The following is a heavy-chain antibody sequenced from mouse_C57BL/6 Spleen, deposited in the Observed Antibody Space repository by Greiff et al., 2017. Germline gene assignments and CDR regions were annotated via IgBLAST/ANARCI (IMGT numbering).Heavy chain of an antibody. CDR3: ASHIYDGYDNYYAMDY. Sequence: EVHLVVSGGGLVQPGGSLSLSCAASGFTFTDYYMSWVRQPPGKALEWLGFIRNKANGYTTEYSASVKGWFTISRDNSQSILYLQMNALRAEDSATDYCASHIYDGYDNYYAMDYWSQGTSVTVSS. J-gene: IGHJ4*01. CDR1: GFTFTDYY. CDR2: IRNKANGYTT. D-gene: IGHD2-2*01. V-gene: IGHV7-3*01.